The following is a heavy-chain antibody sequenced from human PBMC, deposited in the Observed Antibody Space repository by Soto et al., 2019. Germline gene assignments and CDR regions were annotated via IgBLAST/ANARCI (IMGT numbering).Heavy chain of an antibody. CDR3: ARRFIAAAGTGEDYHRMDV. D-gene: IGHD6-13*01. J-gene: IGHJ6*02. V-gene: IGHV5-10-1*01. CDR2: IDPSDSYT. Sequence: RGESLKISCKGSGYSFTSYWISWVRQLPGKGLEWMGRIDPSDSYTNYSPSFQGHVTISADKSISTAYLQWSSLKASDTAMYYCARRFIAAAGTGEDYHRMDVWGQGTTVTVSS. CDR1: GYSFTSYW.